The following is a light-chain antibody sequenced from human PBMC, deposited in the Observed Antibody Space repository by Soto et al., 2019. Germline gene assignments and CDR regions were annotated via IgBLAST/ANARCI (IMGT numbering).Light chain of an antibody. CDR3: QQYGNWPPWT. CDR2: DGS. CDR1: QSVSSY. Sequence: EIVMTQSPATVSASPGERAALSCRASQSVSSYLAWYQQKPGQAPRLLIYDGSTRATGIPARFSGSGSGTEFTLTISSLQSEDFAVYYCQQYGNWPPWTFGQGTKVEIK. J-gene: IGKJ1*01. V-gene: IGKV3-15*01.